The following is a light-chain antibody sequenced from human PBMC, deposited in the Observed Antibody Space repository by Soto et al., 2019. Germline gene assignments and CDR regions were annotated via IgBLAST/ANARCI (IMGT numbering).Light chain of an antibody. CDR1: QSVSSSF. CDR2: AAS. V-gene: IGKV3-20*01. CDR3: QQYGSQGYT. J-gene: IGKJ2*01. Sequence: EIELTQSPGTLSLSPGEGATLSCRASQSVSSSFLGWYQQKPGQAPRLLIYAASTRATGVPVRFSGSGSGTDFTLTISRLEPEDFAVYYCQQYGSQGYTFGQGTKLEIK.